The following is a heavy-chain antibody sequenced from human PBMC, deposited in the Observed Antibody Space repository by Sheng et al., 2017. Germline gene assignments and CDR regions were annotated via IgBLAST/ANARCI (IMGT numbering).Heavy chain of an antibody. CDR3: ARGGVDTALYYFDY. J-gene: IGHJ4*02. Sequence: QVQLVQSGAEVKKPGSSVKVSCKASGGTFSSYVISWVRQAPGQGLEWMGGIIPIFGTAKYAQKFQGRVTITADESTSTAYMELSSLRSEDTAVYYCARGGVDTALYYFDYWGRGNPSVTVSS. D-gene: IGHD3-10*01. CDR1: GGTFSSYV. V-gene: IGHV1-69*01. CDR2: IIPIFGTA.